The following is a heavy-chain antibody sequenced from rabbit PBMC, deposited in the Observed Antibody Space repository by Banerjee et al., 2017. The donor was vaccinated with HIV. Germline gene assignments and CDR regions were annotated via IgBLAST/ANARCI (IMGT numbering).Heavy chain of an antibody. D-gene: IGHD6-1*01. CDR2: IYSGSGST. Sequence: QSLEESGGDLVKPVASLTLTCTASGFSFSNYYMSWVRQAPGKGLQWIGYIYSGSGSTYYASWAKGRFTISKTSSTTVTLQMTSLTAADTATYFCARSYSGGNDYTNFWGPGTLVTVS. J-gene: IGHJ4*01. CDR3: ARSYSGGNDYTNF. V-gene: IGHV1S40*01. CDR1: GFSFSNYY.